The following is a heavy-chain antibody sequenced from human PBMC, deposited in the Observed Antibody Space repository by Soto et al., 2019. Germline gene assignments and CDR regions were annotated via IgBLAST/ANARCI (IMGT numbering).Heavy chain of an antibody. CDR1: GGSFSGYY. D-gene: IGHD6-13*01. V-gene: IGHV4-34*01. J-gene: IGHJ4*02. CDR3: ARNMQQLVPFDY. Sequence: PSETLSLTCAVYGGSFSGYYWSWIRQPPGKGLEWIGEINHSGSTNYNPSLKSRVTISVDTSKNQFSLKLSSVTAADTAVYYCARNMQQLVPFDYWGQGTLVTVSS. CDR2: INHSGST.